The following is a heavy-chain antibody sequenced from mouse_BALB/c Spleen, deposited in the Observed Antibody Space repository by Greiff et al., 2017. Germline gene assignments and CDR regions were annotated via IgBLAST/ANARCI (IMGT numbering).Heavy chain of an antibody. V-gene: IGHV5-17*02. CDR1: GFTFSSFG. J-gene: IGHJ3*01. CDR3: ARGERPAWFAY. Sequence: EVKLMESGGGLVQPGGSRKLSCAASGFTFSSFGMHWVRQAPEKGLEWVAYISSGSSTIYYADTVKGRFTISRDNPKNTLFLQMTSLRSEDTAMYYCARGERPAWFAYWGQGTLVTVSA. CDR2: ISSGSSTI.